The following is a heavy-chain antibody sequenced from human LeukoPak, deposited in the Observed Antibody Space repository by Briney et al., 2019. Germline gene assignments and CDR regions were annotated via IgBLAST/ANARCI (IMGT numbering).Heavy chain of an antibody. V-gene: IGHV3-30*04. J-gene: IGHJ4*02. CDR2: ISYDGSNK. Sequence: GGSLRLSCAASGFTFSSYAMHWVRQAPGKGLEWVAVISYDGSNKYYADSVKGRFTISRDNSKNTLYLQMNSLRAEDTAVYYCAKDLTRGYWGQGTLVTVSS. D-gene: IGHD2-21*02. CDR1: GFTFSSYA. CDR3: AKDLTRGY.